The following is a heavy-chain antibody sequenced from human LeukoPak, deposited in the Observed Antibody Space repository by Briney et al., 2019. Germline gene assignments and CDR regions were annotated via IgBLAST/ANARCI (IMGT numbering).Heavy chain of an antibody. CDR3: ASGVGGDTRGAFDY. CDR1: GGSISSSSYY. J-gene: IGHJ4*02. CDR2: IYYSGST. Sequence: SETLSLTCTVSGGSISSSSYYWGWIRQPPGKGLEWIGSIYYSGSTYYNPSLKSRVTISVDTSKNQFSLKLSSVTAADTAVYYCASGVGGDTRGAFDYWGQGTLVTVSS. V-gene: IGHV4-39*07. D-gene: IGHD1-26*01.